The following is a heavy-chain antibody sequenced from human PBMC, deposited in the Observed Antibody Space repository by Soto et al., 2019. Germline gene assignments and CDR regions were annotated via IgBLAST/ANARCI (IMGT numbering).Heavy chain of an antibody. J-gene: IGHJ6*02. V-gene: IGHV1-69*12. D-gene: IGHD3-10*01. CDR1: GGTFSSYA. Sequence: QVQLVQSGAEVKKPGSSVKVSCKASGGTFSSYAISWVRQAPGQGLEWMGGIIPIFGTANYAQKFQGRVTITADESTSTAYMELSSLRSEDTAVYYCARDVVPYSYGSGSYGMDVWGQGTTVTVSS. CDR3: ARDVVPYSYGSGSYGMDV. CDR2: IIPIFGTA.